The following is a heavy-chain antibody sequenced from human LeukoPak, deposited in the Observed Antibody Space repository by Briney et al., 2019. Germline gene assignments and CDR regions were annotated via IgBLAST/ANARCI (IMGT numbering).Heavy chain of an antibody. CDR3: ARDLGVYGSGTFDP. V-gene: IGHV4-38-2*02. D-gene: IGHD3-10*01. Sequence: SETLSLTCAVSGYSISSGYYWGWIRQPPGKGLEWFGSIYHSGSTYYNPSLKSRVTISVDTSKNQFSLKLSSVTAADTAVYYCARDLGVYGSGTFDPWGQGTLVTVSS. CDR1: GYSISSGYY. CDR2: IYHSGST. J-gene: IGHJ5*02.